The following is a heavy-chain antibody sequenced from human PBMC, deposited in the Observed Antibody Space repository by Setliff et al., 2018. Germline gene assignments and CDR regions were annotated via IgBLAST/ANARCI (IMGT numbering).Heavy chain of an antibody. V-gene: IGHV3-7*03. D-gene: IGHD3-22*01. CDR3: ASRPGGYDSSGSDAFDI. CDR1: GFTFGSYW. CDR2: IKQDGSEK. Sequence: LRLSCAASGFTFGSYWMTWVRQAPGKGLEWVANIKQDGSEKYYVDSVKGRFTISRDNAKNSLYLQMNSLRAEDTAVYYCASRPGGYDSSGSDAFDIWGQGTMVTVSS. J-gene: IGHJ3*02.